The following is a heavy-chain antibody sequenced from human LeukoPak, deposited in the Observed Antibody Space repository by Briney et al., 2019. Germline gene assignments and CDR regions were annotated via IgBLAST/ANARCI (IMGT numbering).Heavy chain of an antibody. CDR3: ARSPPLAAQGAVDY. J-gene: IGHJ4*02. CDR2: IYPGDSDT. D-gene: IGHD6-6*01. Sequence: KFGESLKISCKGSGYSFTSYWIGWVRQMPGKGLEWMGIIYPGDSDTRYSPSFQGQITISADKSISTAYLQWSSLKASATAMYYCARSPPLAAQGAVDYWGQGTLVTVSS. CDR1: GYSFTSYW. V-gene: IGHV5-51*01.